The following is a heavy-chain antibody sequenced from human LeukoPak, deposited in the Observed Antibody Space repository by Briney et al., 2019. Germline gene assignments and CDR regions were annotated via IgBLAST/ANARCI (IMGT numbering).Heavy chain of an antibody. CDR3: ANGSVAAVDY. CDR2: INHSGST. V-gene: IGHV4-34*01. CDR1: GVSFSGYY. D-gene: IGHD6-13*01. Sequence: PSETLSLTCAVYGVSFSGYYWSWIRQPPGKGLEWVGEINHSGSTNYNPSLKSRDTISVDTSKNQFSLKLSSVTAADTAVYYCANGSVAAVDYWGQGTLVTVSS. J-gene: IGHJ4*02.